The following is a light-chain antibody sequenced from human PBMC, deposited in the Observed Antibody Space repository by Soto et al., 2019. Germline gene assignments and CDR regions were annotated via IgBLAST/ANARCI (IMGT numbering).Light chain of an antibody. J-gene: IGKJ5*01. CDR2: AAS. CDR3: QQSYSTPRIT. Sequence: IQMTQSPSTLSAYVGDRVTITCRASQSISSWLAWYQQKPGKAPKLLIYAASSLQSGVPSRFSGSGSGTDFTLTISSLQPEDFATYYCQQSYSTPRITSGQGTRLENK. V-gene: IGKV1-39*01. CDR1: QSISSW.